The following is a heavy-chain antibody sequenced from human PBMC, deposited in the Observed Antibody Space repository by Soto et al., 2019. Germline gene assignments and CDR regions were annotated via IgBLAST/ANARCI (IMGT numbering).Heavy chain of an antibody. CDR1: GFTFSSYS. Sequence: PGGSLRLSCAASGFTFSSYSMNWVRQAPGSGPEWVSYISSSSNSIYYADSVKGRSTISRDNSKNTLYLQMNSLRAEDTAVYYCAKVVREYDFWSGYSGFDYWGQGTLVTVSS. J-gene: IGHJ4*02. CDR2: ISSSSNSI. D-gene: IGHD3-3*01. CDR3: AKVVREYDFWSGYSGFDY. V-gene: IGHV3-48*01.